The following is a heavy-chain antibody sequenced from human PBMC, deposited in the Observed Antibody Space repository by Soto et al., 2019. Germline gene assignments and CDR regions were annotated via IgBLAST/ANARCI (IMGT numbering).Heavy chain of an antibody. Sequence: GGSLRLSCAASGFTFSGSAMHWVRQASGKGLEWVGRIRSKANSYATAYAASVKGRFTISRDDSKNTAYLQMNSLKTEDTAVYYCTSTYYYDGEKNYYWGQGTLVTVSS. V-gene: IGHV3-73*01. CDR1: GFTFSGSA. CDR3: TSTYYYDGEKNYY. J-gene: IGHJ4*02. D-gene: IGHD3-22*01. CDR2: IRSKANSYAT.